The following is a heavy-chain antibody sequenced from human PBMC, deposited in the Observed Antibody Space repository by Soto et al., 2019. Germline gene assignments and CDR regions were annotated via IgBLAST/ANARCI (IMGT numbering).Heavy chain of an antibody. D-gene: IGHD6-6*01. CDR2: IIPILGIA. CDR3: ARMTVWASIADGGGEGRNDY. V-gene: IGHV1-69*02. CDR1: GGTFSSYT. J-gene: IGHJ4*02. Sequence: QVQLVQSGAEVKKPGSSVKVSCKASGGTFSSYTISWVRQAPGQGLEWMGRIIPILGIANYAQKFQGRVTITADKYTSTAYMALSSLRSEDTAVYYCARMTVWASIADGGGEGRNDYWGQGTLVTVSS.